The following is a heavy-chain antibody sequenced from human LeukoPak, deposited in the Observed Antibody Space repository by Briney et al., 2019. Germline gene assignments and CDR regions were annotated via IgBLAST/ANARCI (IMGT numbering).Heavy chain of an antibody. V-gene: IGHV3-21*04. Sequence: GGSLRLSCAASGFTFSSYSMNWVRQAPGKGLEWVSSISSSSSYIYYADSVKGRFTISRDNAKNSLYLQMNSLRSDDTAVYYCARGILTTTPRPFDPWGQGTLVTVSS. CDR3: ARGILTTTPRPFDP. CDR2: ISSSSSYI. J-gene: IGHJ5*02. D-gene: IGHD4-11*01. CDR1: GFTFSSYS.